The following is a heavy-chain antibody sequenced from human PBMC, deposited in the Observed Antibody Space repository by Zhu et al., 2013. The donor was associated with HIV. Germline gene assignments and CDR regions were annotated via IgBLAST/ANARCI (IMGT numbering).Heavy chain of an antibody. V-gene: IGHV1-18*01. CDR3: ARGARMAYRADSGWYPFSGV. D-gene: IGHD6-19*01. Sequence: QVQLVQSGAEVKKPGASVKVSCKASGYTFSNYGISWVRQAPGQGLEWMGWISAYNGNTNYAQKFQGRVTMTTHTSTSTAYMELRSLISDDTAVYFCARGARMAYRADSGWYPFSGVWGQGTTVTVSS. CDR1: GYTFSNYG. J-gene: IGHJ6*02. CDR2: ISAYNGNT.